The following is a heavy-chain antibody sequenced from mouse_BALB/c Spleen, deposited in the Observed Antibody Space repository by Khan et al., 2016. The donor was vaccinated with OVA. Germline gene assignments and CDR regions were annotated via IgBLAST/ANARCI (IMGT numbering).Heavy chain of an antibody. V-gene: IGHV1S41*01. CDR3: AKSNYDGHSLYAMDY. J-gene: IGHJ4*01. Sequence: DLVKPGASVKLSCKASGYTFTSYWINWIKQRPGQGLEWVGQISPGSGSAYYNEVFKGKATLPIDTSSTTDYIQLSSLSSEDSAVYFCAKSNYDGHSLYAMDYWGQGTSVTVAS. CDR2: ISPGSGSA. D-gene: IGHD1-1*01. CDR1: GYTFTSYW.